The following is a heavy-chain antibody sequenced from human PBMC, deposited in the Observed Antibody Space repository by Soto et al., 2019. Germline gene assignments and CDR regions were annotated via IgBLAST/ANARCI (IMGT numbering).Heavy chain of an antibody. D-gene: IGHD1-26*01. V-gene: IGHV6-1*01. Sequence: SQTLSRTCAISGDSVSSNSAAWNWIRQSPSRGLEWLGRTYYRSKWYNDYAVSVKSRITINPDTSKNQFSLQLNSVTPEDTAVYYCAKGASSQVYYYYGMDVWGQGTTVTVSS. J-gene: IGHJ6*02. CDR2: TYYRSKWYN. CDR3: AKGASSQVYYYYGMDV. CDR1: GDSVSSNSAA.